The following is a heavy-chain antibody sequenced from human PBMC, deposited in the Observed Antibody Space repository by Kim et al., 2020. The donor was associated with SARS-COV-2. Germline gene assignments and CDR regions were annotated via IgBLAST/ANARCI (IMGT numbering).Heavy chain of an antibody. J-gene: IGHJ5*02. D-gene: IGHD3-10*01. CDR3: ARDGAS. V-gene: IGHV3-7*01. Sequence: YGSKISYADSVRGRFTNSRDNAESSLYLQMNSLRAEDTAMYYCARDGASWGQGTLVTVSS. CDR2: YGSKI.